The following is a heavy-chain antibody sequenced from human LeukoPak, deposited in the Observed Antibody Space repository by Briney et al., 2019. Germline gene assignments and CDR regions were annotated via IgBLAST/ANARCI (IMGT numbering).Heavy chain of an antibody. CDR2: INHSGST. J-gene: IGHJ5*02. CDR3: ARGRYSSSLGWFDP. CDR1: GGSFSGYY. Sequence: SETLSLTCAVYGGSFSGYYWSWIRQPPGKGLEWIGEINHSGSTNYNPSLKSRVTISVDTSKNQFSLKLSSVTAADTAVYYCARGRYSSSLGWFDPWGQGTLVTVSS. D-gene: IGHD6-13*01. V-gene: IGHV4-34*01.